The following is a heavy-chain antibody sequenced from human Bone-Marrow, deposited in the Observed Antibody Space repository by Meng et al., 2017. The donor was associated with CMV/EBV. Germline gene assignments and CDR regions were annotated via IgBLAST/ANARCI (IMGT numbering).Heavy chain of an antibody. CDR2: IYYSGST. CDR3: ARAAGVYSWFDP. V-gene: IGHV4-30-4*08. D-gene: IGHD5/OR15-5a*01. J-gene: IGHJ5*02. CDR1: GGSISSDDYC. Sequence: TGSGGSISSDDYCWSWIRQPPGKGLEWIGYIYYSGSTYYNPSLKSRVTISVDTSKNQFSLKLSSVTAADTAVYYCARAAGVYSWFDPWGQGTLVTVSS.